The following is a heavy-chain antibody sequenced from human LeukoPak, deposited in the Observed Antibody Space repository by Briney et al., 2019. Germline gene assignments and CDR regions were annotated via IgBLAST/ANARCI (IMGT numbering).Heavy chain of an antibody. CDR2: IRNDGSEK. CDR3: ARVAYCGGDCLNYFDY. V-gene: IGHV3-30*02. J-gene: IGHJ4*02. Sequence: GGSLRLSCAASGFTFSSSGMHWVRQAPGKGLEWVTFIRNDGSEKNYADSVKGRFTISRDNSKNSLYLQMNSLRAEDTAVYYCARVAYCGGDCLNYFDYWGQGTLVTVSS. D-gene: IGHD2-21*02. CDR1: GFTFSSSG.